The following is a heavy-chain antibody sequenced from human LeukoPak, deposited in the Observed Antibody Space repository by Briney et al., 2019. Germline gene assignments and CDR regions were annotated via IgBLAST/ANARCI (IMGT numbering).Heavy chain of an antibody. D-gene: IGHD5-12*01. CDR2: ISSSSSYT. CDR3: ARGYSGYPTDY. CDR1: GFTFSDYY. V-gene: IGHV3-11*05. Sequence: GGSLRLSCAASGFTFSDYYMSWIRQAPGKGLEWVSYISSSSSYTNYADSVKGRFIISRDNAKNSLYLQMNSLRAEDTAVYYCARGYSGYPTDYWGQGTLVTVSS. J-gene: IGHJ4*02.